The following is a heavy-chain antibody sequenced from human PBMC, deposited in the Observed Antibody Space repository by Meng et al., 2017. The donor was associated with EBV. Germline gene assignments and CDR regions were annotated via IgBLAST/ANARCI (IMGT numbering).Heavy chain of an antibody. CDR1: GFTVSSNY. J-gene: IGHJ4*02. D-gene: IGHD5-12*01. Sequence: LVEAGGGMSRPGGSLILSCAAPGFTVSSNYMSWVRQAPGKGLEWVSVIYSGGSTYYADSVKGRFTISRDNSKNTLYLQMNSLRAEDTAVYYCAKHRLGPLDYWGQGTLVTVSS. CDR3: AKHRLGPLDY. V-gene: IGHV3-53*01. CDR2: IYSGGST.